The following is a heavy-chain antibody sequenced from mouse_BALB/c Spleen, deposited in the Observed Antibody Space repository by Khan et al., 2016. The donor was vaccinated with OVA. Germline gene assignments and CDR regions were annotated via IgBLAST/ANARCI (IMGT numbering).Heavy chain of an antibody. CDR3: ARVNYYVYAMDY. CDR1: GYSINSNYA. CDR2: ISYSGST. V-gene: IGHV3-2*02. Sequence: EVQLQESGPGLVKPSQSLSLTCTVTGYSINSNYAWNWIRQFPGNKLEWMGYISYSGSTSYNPSIKSRISITRDTSKNQFFLQWSSVTTEDTATYYGARVNYYVYAMDYWGQGTSVTVSS. D-gene: IGHD1-1*01. J-gene: IGHJ4*01.